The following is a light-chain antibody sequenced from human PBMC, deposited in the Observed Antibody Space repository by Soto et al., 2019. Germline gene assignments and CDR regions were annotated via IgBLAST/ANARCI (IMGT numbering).Light chain of an antibody. Sequence: DIQMAQSPSSLSASMGDRVTITCRTRQGIRHYLAWYQQKPGKVPKLLIYEASNLQSGVPSRFRGGGSGTEFTLTISSLQPEYVATYYCQNFDSAPQTFGQGTKVDI. V-gene: IGKV1-27*01. CDR1: QGIRHY. J-gene: IGKJ1*01. CDR3: QNFDSAPQT. CDR2: EAS.